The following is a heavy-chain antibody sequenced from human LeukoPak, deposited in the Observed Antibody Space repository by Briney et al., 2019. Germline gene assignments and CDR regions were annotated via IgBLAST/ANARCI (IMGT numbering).Heavy chain of an antibody. CDR1: GGSFSGYY. CDR3: AREGTYSCYADY. D-gene: IGHD5-12*01. V-gene: IGHV4-34*01. J-gene: IGHJ4*02. CDR2: INHSGST. Sequence: PSETLSLTCAVYGGSFSGYYWSWIRQPPGKGLEWIGEINHSGSTNYNPSLKSRVTISVDTSKNQFSLKLSSVTAADTAVYYCAREGTYSCYADYWGQGTLVTVSS.